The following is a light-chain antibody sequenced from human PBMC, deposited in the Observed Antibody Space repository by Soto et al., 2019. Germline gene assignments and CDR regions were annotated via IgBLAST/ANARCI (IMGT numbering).Light chain of an antibody. CDR1: SSDVGGYNY. V-gene: IGLV2-14*01. J-gene: IGLJ2*01. Sequence: QSVLTQPDSVSGSPGQSITISCTGTSSDVGGYNYGSWYQQHPGKAPQDLIYEVSNRPSGVSNRFSCSKSGNTASLSISGLQADDEAYYYCSSYTRCYTCVFGGGTKLTVL. CDR3: SSYTRCYTCV. CDR2: EVS.